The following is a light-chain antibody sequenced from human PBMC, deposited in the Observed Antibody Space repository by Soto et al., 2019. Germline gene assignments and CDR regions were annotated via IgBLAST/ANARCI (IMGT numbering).Light chain of an antibody. J-gene: IGKJ4*01. CDR2: GAS. Sequence: EIVMTQSPATLSVSPGERVTLSCRASQSVSSDLAWYQQKPGQAPRVLIYGASTRATGIPSTFIGSGAGTEFTLSISSLQSEDFAVSYCQQYNNWPLTFGGGTKVEIK. V-gene: IGKV3-15*01. CDR3: QQYNNWPLT. CDR1: QSVSSD.